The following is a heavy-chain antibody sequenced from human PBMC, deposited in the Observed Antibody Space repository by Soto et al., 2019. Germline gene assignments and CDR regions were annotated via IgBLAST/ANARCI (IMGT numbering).Heavy chain of an antibody. D-gene: IGHD5-12*01. CDR2: IIPIFGTA. V-gene: IGHV1-69*12. Sequence: QVQLVQSGAEVKKPGSSVKVSCKASGGTFSSYAISWVRQAPGQGLEWMGGIIPIFGTADYAQKFQGRVTITADESTRTAYMELSSLRSADTAVYYCARTPIVATIVNYYYGMDVWGQGTTVTVSS. J-gene: IGHJ6*02. CDR3: ARTPIVATIVNYYYGMDV. CDR1: GGTFSSYA.